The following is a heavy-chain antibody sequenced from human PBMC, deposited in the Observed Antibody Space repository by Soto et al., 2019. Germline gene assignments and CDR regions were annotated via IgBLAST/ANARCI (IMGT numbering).Heavy chain of an antibody. CDR3: ARDAGITIFGVVTKFDY. D-gene: IGHD3-3*01. J-gene: IGHJ4*02. Sequence: QVQLVQSGAEVKKPGASVKVSCKASGYTFSSYGISWVRQAPGQGLEWMGWISAYIGNTNYAQKFQGRVTMTTDTSMSTAYMELRSLRSDDTAVYYCARDAGITIFGVVTKFDYWGQGTLVTVSS. V-gene: IGHV1-18*04. CDR1: GYTFSSYG. CDR2: ISAYIGNT.